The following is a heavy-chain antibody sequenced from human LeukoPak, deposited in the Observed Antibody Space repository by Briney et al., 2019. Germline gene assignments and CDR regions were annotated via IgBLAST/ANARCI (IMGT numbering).Heavy chain of an antibody. CDR3: ARPTMVRGVTNTPRFDY. CDR2: INPNSGGT. Sequence: ASVKVSCKASGYTFTRYYMHWVRQAPGQGREWVERINPNSGGTNYARKVQPRVTMTRDTSISTAYMELSRLRSDDTAVYYCARPTMVRGVTNTPRFDYWGQGTLVTVSS. CDR1: GYTFTRYY. J-gene: IGHJ4*02. D-gene: IGHD3-10*01. V-gene: IGHV1-2*06.